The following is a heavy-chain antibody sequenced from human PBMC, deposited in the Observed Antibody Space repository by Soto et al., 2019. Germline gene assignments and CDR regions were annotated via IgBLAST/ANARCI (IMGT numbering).Heavy chain of an antibody. D-gene: IGHD2-2*02. V-gene: IGHV3-11*01. CDR3: ARAYCSSTSCYRITWFDP. J-gene: IGHJ5*02. Sequence: GGSLRLSCAASGFTFSDYYMSWIRQAPGKGLEWVSYISSSGSTIYYADSVKGRFTISRDNAKNSLYLQMNSLGAEDTAVYYCARAYCSSTSCYRITWFDPWGQGTLVTVSS. CDR1: GFTFSDYY. CDR2: ISSSGSTI.